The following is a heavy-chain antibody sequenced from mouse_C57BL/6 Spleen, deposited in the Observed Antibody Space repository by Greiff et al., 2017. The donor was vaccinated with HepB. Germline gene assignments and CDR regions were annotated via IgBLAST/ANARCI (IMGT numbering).Heavy chain of an antibody. CDR3: TRGRITTVVAYYFDY. CDR2: IDPETGGT. CDR1: GYTFTDYE. J-gene: IGHJ2*01. Sequence: QVQLQQSGAELVRPGASVTLSCKASGYTFTDYEMHWVKQTPVHGLEWIGAIDPETGGTAYNQKFKGKAILTADKSSSTAYMELRSLTSEDSAVYYCTRGRITTVVAYYFDYWGQGTTLTVSS. D-gene: IGHD1-1*01. V-gene: IGHV1-15*01.